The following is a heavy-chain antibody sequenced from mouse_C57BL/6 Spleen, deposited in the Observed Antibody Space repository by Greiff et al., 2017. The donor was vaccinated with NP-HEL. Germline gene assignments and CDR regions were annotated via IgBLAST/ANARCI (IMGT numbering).Heavy chain of an antibody. Sequence: QVQRQQEGEERGKRGASGKMSCKAEGDKGRREGRTGGKKRRGKGREGMGEKKKGRGRTNYNEKFKSKATLTVDTSSSTAYMQLSSLTSEDSAVYYCAREESFDYWGQGTTLTVSS. V-gene: IGHV1-55*01. J-gene: IGHJ2*01. CDR1: GDKGRREG. CDR3: AREESFDY. CDR2: KKKGRGRT.